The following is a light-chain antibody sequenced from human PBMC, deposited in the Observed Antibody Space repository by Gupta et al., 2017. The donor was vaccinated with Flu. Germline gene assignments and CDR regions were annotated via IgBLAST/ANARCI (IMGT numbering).Light chain of an antibody. CDR3: AACDDSRSGRV. V-gene: IGLV1-44*01. Sequence: QSVLTQPPSASGPPGQRVTISCSGSSSHIGSNTVTWYQHFPVTAPKLLIYSNNQRPSGVPARFSGSKSGTSASLTISGLQAEDEADYYCAACDDSRSGRVFGGGTKLTVL. CDR1: SSHIGSNT. J-gene: IGLJ3*02. CDR2: SNN.